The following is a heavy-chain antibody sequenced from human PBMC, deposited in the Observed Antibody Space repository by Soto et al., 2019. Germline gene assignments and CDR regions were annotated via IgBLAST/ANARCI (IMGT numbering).Heavy chain of an antibody. V-gene: IGHV6-1*01. D-gene: IGHD2-15*01. CDR3: ARDGRYYYGLDL. J-gene: IGHJ6*02. CDR2: TYYRSKWYN. CDR1: GDSVSSNSAA. Sequence: SQTLSLPCAISGDSVSSNSAAWNWIRQSPSRGLEWLGRTYYRSKWYNDYAVSAKSRITINPDTSKNQFSLQLNSVTPQDTAVYYCARDGRYYYGLDLWGQGTTITVSS.